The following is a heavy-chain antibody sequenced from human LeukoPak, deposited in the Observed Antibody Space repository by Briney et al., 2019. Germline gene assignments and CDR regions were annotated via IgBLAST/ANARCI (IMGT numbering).Heavy chain of an antibody. V-gene: IGHV3-23*01. Sequence: GGSLRLSCAASGFTFSSYAMSWVRQAPGKGLEWVSAISGSGGSTYYADSVKGRFTISRDNSKNTLYMQMNSLRAEDTAVYYCAKGDKPVIAMVKFDYWGQGTLVTVSS. J-gene: IGHJ4*02. CDR2: ISGSGGST. D-gene: IGHD5-18*01. CDR3: AKGDKPVIAMVKFDY. CDR1: GFTFSSYA.